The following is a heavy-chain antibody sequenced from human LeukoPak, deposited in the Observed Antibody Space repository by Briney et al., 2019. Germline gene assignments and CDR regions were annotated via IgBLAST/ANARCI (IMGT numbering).Heavy chain of an antibody. CDR1: GYTFTSYD. V-gene: IGHV1-8*01. CDR2: MNPNSGNT. J-gene: IGHJ4*02. CDR3: ARVELHPVRGDIIFDY. Sequence: GASVKVSCKASGYTFTSYDINWVRQATGQGLEWMGWMNPNSGNTGYAQKFQGRVTMTRNTSISTAYMELGSLRSEDTAVYYCARVELHPVRGDIIFDYWGQGTLVTVSS. D-gene: IGHD3-10*01.